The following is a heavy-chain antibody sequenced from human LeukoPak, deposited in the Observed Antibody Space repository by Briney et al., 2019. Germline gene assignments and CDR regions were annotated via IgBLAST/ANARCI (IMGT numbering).Heavy chain of an antibody. CDR1: GGTFSSYA. CDR2: IIPILGTA. Sequence: GASMKVSCKASGGTFSSYAISWVRQAPGQGLEWMGGIIPILGTANYAQKFQARVTITADESTNTAYMALSSLRSEDTAVYYCARDPVPAVSNWFDPWGQGTLVTVSS. V-gene: IGHV1-69*01. J-gene: IGHJ5*02. D-gene: IGHD2-2*01. CDR3: ARDPVPAVSNWFDP.